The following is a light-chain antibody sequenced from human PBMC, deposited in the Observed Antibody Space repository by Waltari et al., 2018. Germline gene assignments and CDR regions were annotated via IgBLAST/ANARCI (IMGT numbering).Light chain of an antibody. CDR2: DVS. J-gene: IGLJ1*01. V-gene: IGLV2-14*03. CDR3: AAYTVFATYV. CDR1: GSDIGHIHH. Sequence: QSALTQPASLSGSPGQSVTISCSGTGSDIGHIHHVPWYQQHPGRAPKVIIFDVSEGPSGVSNRFSGSKSVNTAFLTIADLQSEDEADYYCAAYTVFATYVFGTRTKVTVL.